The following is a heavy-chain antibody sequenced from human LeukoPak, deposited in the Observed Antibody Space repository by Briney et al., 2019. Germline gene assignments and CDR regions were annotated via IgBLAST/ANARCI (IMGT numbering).Heavy chain of an antibody. CDR3: ARGQEYLWLHKDY. J-gene: IGHJ4*02. CDR1: GFTFSSYN. CDR2: IGGSGSYI. Sequence: GGSLRLSCAASGFTFSSYNMNWVRQAPGKGLEWVSSIGGSGSYIFYADSVKGRFTISRDNAKNSLYQQMNSLRAEDTAVYYCARGQEYLWLHKDYWGQGTLVTVSS. V-gene: IGHV3-21*01. D-gene: IGHD5-18*01.